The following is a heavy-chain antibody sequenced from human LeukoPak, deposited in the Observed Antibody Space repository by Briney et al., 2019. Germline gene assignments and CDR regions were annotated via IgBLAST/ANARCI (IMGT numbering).Heavy chain of an antibody. Sequence: GGSLRPSCAASGFTFSSHAMSWVRQAPGKGLEWVSAISGSGVSTYYADSVKGRFTISRDNSKSTLYLQMNSLRAEDTAVYYCAKAIAGYSSGWYDYWGQGTLVTVSS. V-gene: IGHV3-23*01. CDR1: GFTFSSHA. J-gene: IGHJ4*02. CDR3: AKAIAGYSSGWYDY. CDR2: ISGSGVST. D-gene: IGHD6-19*01.